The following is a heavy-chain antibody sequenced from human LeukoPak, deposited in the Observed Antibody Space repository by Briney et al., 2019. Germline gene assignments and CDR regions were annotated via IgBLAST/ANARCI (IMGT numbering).Heavy chain of an antibody. Sequence: SETLSLTCTVSGGFIGGSSFYWGWIRQPPGKGLEWIGSIYYSGSTYYNPSLKSRVSISVDTSKNQFSLKLSSVTAADTAVYYCARHYGGGYYHVDYWGQGTLVTVSS. CDR2: IYYSGST. V-gene: IGHV4-39*01. CDR1: GGFIGGSSFY. D-gene: IGHD3-22*01. J-gene: IGHJ4*02. CDR3: ARHYGGGYYHVDY.